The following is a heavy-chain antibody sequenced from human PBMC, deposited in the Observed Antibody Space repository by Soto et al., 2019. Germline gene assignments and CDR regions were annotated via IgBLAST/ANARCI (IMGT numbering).Heavy chain of an antibody. V-gene: IGHV3-11*05. J-gene: IGHJ4*02. D-gene: IGHD3-16*01. CDR2: IDTTGSYT. CDR3: ATGGATDY. Sequence: QVQLVESGGNLVKPGGSLRLSCAASGFTFSDYYMSWIRQAPGKGLEWVSYIDTTGSYTSYADSVEGRFTISRDNAKNSVVLQMDSLRAEDTAVYYCATGGATDYWGQGTLVTVSS. CDR1: GFTFSDYY.